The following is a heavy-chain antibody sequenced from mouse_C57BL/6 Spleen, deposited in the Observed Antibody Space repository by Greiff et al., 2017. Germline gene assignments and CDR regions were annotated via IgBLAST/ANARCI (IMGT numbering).Heavy chain of an antibody. V-gene: IGHV1-82*01. CDR3: AIANWDEGY. J-gene: IGHJ2*01. Sequence: VKLMESGPELVKPGASVKISCKASGYAFSSSWMNWVKQRPGKGLEWIGRIYPGDGDTNYNGKFKGKATLTADKSSSTAYMQLSSLTSEDSAVYFCAIANWDEGYWGQGTTLTVSS. CDR2: IYPGDGDT. D-gene: IGHD4-1*01. CDR1: GYAFSSSW.